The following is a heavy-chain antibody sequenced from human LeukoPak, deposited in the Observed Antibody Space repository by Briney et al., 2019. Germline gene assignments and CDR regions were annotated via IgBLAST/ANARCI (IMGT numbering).Heavy chain of an antibody. V-gene: IGHV3-30*02. Sequence: PGGSLRLSCAASGFTFSSYGMHWVRQAPGKGLEWVAFIRYDGSNKYYADSVKGRFTISRDNSKDTLYLQMNSLRAEDTAVYYCAKEGAVATYYYYYYYMDVWGKGTTVTISS. J-gene: IGHJ6*03. CDR1: GFTFSSYG. D-gene: IGHD6-19*01. CDR3: AKEGAVATYYYYYYYMDV. CDR2: IRYDGSNK.